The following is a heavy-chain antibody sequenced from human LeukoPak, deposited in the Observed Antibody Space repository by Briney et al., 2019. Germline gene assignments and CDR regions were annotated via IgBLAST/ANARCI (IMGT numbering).Heavy chain of an antibody. J-gene: IGHJ4*02. CDR1: GYTFTGYY. D-gene: IGHD3-22*01. V-gene: IGHV1-2*02. CDR2: INPNSGDT. Sequence: ASVKVSCKASGYTFTGYYMHWVRQAPGQGLEGMGWINPNSGDTKYAQKFQGRVTMTRDTSISTAYMELSRLRSDDTAVYYCARWEYNYDSSGYYFYWGQGTLVTVSS. CDR3: ARWEYNYDSSGYYFY.